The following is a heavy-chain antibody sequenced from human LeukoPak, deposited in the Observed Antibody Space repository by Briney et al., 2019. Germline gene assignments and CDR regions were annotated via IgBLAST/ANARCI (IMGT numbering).Heavy chain of an antibody. V-gene: IGHV3-21*01. CDR2: ISSISSYI. Sequence: GGSLRLSCAASGFTFSSDSMNWVRQAPGKGLEWVSSISSISSYIYYADSVKGRFTISRDNAQNSLFLQMNSLRAEDTAVYFCARDGHGDGFLTGYSYFGMDVWGQGTTVTVSS. J-gene: IGHJ6*02. D-gene: IGHD3-9*01. CDR1: GFTFSSDS. CDR3: ARDGHGDGFLTGYSYFGMDV.